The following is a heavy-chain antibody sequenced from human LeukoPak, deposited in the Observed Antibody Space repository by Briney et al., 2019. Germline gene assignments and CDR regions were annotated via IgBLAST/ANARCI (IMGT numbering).Heavy chain of an antibody. D-gene: IGHD6-19*01. CDR1: GLTFRNYA. CDR2: ISGSGGVT. Sequence: QTGGSLRLSCAVTGLTFRNYAMSWVRQAPGKGPEWVSDISGSGGVTHYADSVKGRFSISRDNSKNTLYLQMSSLRAEDTAVYYCAKGPLTEVAGTTWDYWGQGTLVTVSS. J-gene: IGHJ4*02. CDR3: AKGPLTEVAGTTWDY. V-gene: IGHV3-23*01.